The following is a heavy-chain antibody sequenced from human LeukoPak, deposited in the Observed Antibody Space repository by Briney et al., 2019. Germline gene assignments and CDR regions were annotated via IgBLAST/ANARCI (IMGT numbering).Heavy chain of an antibody. D-gene: IGHD7-27*01. CDR3: AQSPTGGGFLNWFDP. Sequence: SVKVSCKASGGTFSSHAISWVRQAPGRGLEWMGGILPIFGTANYAQNFQGRVTITADESTSTAYMELSSLRSEDTAVYYCAQSPTGGGFLNWFDPWGQGTLVTVSS. CDR1: GGTFSSHA. J-gene: IGHJ5*02. CDR2: ILPIFGTA. V-gene: IGHV1-69*01.